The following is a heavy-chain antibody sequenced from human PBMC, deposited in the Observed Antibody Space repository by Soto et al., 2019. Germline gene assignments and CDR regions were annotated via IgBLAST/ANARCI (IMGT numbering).Heavy chain of an antibody. CDR3: ARDNILGILYGGMDV. CDR2: IYYSGST. CDR1: GGSISSGGCY. J-gene: IGHJ6*02. V-gene: IGHV4-30-4*01. Sequence: PSETQCLTSTVSGGSISSGGCYWSWIRQPPGKGLEWIGYIYYSGSTYYNPSLKSRVTISVDTSKNQFSLKLSSVTAADTAVYYCARDNILGILYGGMDVWGQGTTVTVSS. D-gene: IGHD3-3*01.